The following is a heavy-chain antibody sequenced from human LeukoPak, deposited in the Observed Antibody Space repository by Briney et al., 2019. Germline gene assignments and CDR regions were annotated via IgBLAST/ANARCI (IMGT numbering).Heavy chain of an antibody. CDR1: GGTFSSYA. CDR2: IIPIFGTA. J-gene: IGHJ4*02. D-gene: IGHD2-2*01. V-gene: IGHV1-69*13. CDR3: ARGREIVVVPALLTL. Sequence: ASVKVSCKASGGTFSSYAISWVRQAPGQGLEWMGGIIPIFGTANYAQKFQGRVTITADESTSTAYMELSSLRSEDTAVYYCARGREIVVVPALLTLWGQGTLVTVSS.